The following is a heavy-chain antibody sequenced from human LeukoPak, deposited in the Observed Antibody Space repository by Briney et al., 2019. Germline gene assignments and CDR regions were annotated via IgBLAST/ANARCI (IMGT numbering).Heavy chain of an antibody. V-gene: IGHV3-74*01. CDR3: ARAGAAVAPLDY. CDR2: INSDGSST. CDR1: GFTFSSYW. Sequence: GGSLRLSCAASGFTFSSYWMHWVRQAPGKGLVWVSRINSDGSSTSYADSVKGRFTISRDNAKNTLYLQMNSLRAEDTAVYYCARAGAAVAPLDYWGQGTLVTVSS. J-gene: IGHJ4*02. D-gene: IGHD6-19*01.